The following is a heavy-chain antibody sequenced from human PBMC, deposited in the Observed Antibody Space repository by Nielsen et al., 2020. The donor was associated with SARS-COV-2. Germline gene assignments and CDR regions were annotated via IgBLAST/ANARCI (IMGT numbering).Heavy chain of an antibody. CDR2: INWNGGST. CDR3: VKGWVGTAGY. J-gene: IGHJ4*02. D-gene: IGHD1-1*01. CDR1: GFTVSRNY. V-gene: IGHV3-53*05. Sequence: GGSLRLSCAASGFTVSRNYMSWVRQAPGKGLEWVSGINWNGGSTGYADSVKGRLTISRDNSKNTLYLQMSSLRAEDTAVYYCVKGWVGTAGYWGQGTLVTVSS.